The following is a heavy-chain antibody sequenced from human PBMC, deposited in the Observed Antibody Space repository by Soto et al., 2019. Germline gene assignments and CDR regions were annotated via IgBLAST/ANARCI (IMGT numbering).Heavy chain of an antibody. V-gene: IGHV3-7*01. CDR3: ARDSGTSDY. CDR1: GFTLSTFW. Sequence: GGSLRLSCAASGFTLSTFWMCWVRQAPGKGLEWVANIKQDGSETYYVDSVKGRFTISRDNAKNSLYLQMNSLRAEDTAVYYCARDSGTSDYWGQGTLVTVSS. J-gene: IGHJ4*02. CDR2: IKQDGSET. D-gene: IGHD1-1*01.